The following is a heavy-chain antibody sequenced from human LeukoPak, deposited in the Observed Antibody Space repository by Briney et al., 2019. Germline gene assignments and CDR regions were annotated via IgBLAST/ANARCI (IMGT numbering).Heavy chain of an antibody. CDR1: VGSISSYY. D-gene: IGHD3-10*01. V-gene: IGHV4-59*08. CDR2: IYYSGST. J-gene: IGHJ4*02. Sequence: SETLSLTCTVSVGSISSYYWSWIRQPPGKGLEWIGYIYYSGSTNYNPSLKSRVTISVDTSKNQFSLKLSSVTAADTAVYYCARSQGSGSYGNYYFDYWGQGTLVTVSS. CDR3: ARSQGSGSYGNYYFDY.